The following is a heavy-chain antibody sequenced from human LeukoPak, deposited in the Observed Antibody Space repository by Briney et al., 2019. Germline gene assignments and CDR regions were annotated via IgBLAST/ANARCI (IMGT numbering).Heavy chain of an antibody. CDR1: GFIFSDYD. J-gene: IGHJ4*02. V-gene: IGHV3-23*01. CDR3: ARAGIVGPYDRVDYFDY. Sequence: SGGSLRLSCAASGFIFSDYDMNWVRQAPGQGLEWVSAISGSGGSTYYADSVKGRFTISRDNSKNTLYLQMNSLRAEDTAVYYCARAGIVGPYDRVDYFDYWGQGTLVTVSS. D-gene: IGHD1-26*01. CDR2: ISGSGGST.